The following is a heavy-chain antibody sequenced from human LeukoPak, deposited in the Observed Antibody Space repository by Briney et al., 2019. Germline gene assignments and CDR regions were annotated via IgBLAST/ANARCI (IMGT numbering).Heavy chain of an antibody. D-gene: IGHD6-13*01. CDR3: AKDKAAAGTGVDY. J-gene: IGHJ4*02. CDR1: GFTFSSYA. Sequence: GGSLRLSCAASGFTFSSYAMHWVRQAPGKGLEWVAVISYDGSNKHYADSVKGRFTISRDNSKNTLYLQMNSLRAEDTAVYYCAKDKAAAGTGVDYWGQGTLVAVSS. V-gene: IGHV3-30-3*01. CDR2: ISYDGSNK.